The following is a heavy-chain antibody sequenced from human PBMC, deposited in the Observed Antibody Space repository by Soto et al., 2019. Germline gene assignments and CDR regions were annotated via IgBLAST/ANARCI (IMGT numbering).Heavy chain of an antibody. CDR2: IIPIFVTA. CDR1: GGTFSSYA. CDR3: ALMNMVAAPHRVVYYYGMDV. V-gene: IGHV1-69*06. D-gene: IGHD5-12*01. J-gene: IGHJ6*02. Sequence: QVQLVQSGAEVKKPGSSVKVSCKASGGTFSSYAISWVRQAPGQGLEWMGGIIPIFVTANYAQQFQGRVTITADKSASRAYMELSSLRSEDTAVYYCALMNMVAAPHRVVYYYGMDVWAQGTTVTVSS.